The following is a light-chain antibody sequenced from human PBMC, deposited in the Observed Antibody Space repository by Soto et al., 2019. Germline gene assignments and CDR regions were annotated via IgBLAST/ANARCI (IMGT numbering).Light chain of an antibody. Sequence: DIQMTQSPSTLSASVGDRVTITCRASQSISSWLAWYQQKPGKAPKLLIYKASSLESGVPSRFSGSGSGTEFTLTISSLQPDDFATYYCQRYNSYPLTFGGGTRVDIK. CDR3: QRYNSYPLT. V-gene: IGKV1-5*03. CDR1: QSISSW. J-gene: IGKJ4*01. CDR2: KAS.